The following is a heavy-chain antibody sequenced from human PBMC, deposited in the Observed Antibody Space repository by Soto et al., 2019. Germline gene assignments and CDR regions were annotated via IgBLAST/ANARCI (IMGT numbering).Heavy chain of an antibody. CDR1: GYTFTSYG. CDR2: ISAYNGNT. V-gene: IGHV1-18*01. D-gene: IGHD3-3*01. CDR3: ARDHYDFWSGYGIDY. Sequence: QVPLVQSGAEVKKPGASVKVSCKASGYTFTSYGISWVRQAPGQGLEWMGWISAYNGNTNYAQKLQGRVTMTTDTSTSTAYMELRSLRSDDTAVYYCARDHYDFWSGYGIDYWGQGTLVTVSS. J-gene: IGHJ4*02.